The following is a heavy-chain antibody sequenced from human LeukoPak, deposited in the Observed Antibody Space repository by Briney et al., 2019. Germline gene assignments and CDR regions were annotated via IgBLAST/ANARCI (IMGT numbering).Heavy chain of an antibody. CDR3: ARAGDSGNLA. CDR2: ISGNNDNP. J-gene: IGHJ5*02. D-gene: IGHD1-26*01. CDR1: GYTFSNFG. Sequence: ASVKVSCKASGYTFSNFGISWVRQAPGQGLEWMGWISGNNDNPNYGQKFQGRLTVTTDSSTNTAYMELRNLRSDDTAVYYCARAGDSGNLAWGQGTLVTVSS. V-gene: IGHV1-18*01.